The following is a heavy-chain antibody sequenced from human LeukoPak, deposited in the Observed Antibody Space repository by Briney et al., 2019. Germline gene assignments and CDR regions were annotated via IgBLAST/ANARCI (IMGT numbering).Heavy chain of an antibody. Sequence: SETLSLTCAVYGGSFSGYYWSWIRQPPGKGLEWIGEINHSGSTNYNPYLKSRVTISVDTSKNQFSLKLSSVTAADTAVYYCARGLGLRWQYFDYWGQGTLVTVSS. CDR2: INHSGST. CDR3: ARGLGLRWQYFDY. V-gene: IGHV4-34*01. D-gene: IGHD4-23*01. CDR1: GGSFSGYY. J-gene: IGHJ4*02.